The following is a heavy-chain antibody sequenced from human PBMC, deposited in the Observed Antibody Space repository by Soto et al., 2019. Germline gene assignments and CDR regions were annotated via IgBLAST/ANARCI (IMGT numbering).Heavy chain of an antibody. Sequence: PSETLSLTCTVSGGSISSGGYYWSWIRQYPGKGLEWIGNIFYSGTTSYNPSLKSRVAISIDTSKNQFSLKLSSVTAANTAVYYCARERHNYINSQGVWFGPWGQGTLVTVSS. CDR3: ARERHNYINSQGVWFGP. D-gene: IGHD4-4*01. V-gene: IGHV4-31*03. CDR2: IFYSGTT. CDR1: GGSISSGGYY. J-gene: IGHJ5*02.